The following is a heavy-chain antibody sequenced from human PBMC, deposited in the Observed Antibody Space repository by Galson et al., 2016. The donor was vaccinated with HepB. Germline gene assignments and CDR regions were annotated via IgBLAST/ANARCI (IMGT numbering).Heavy chain of an antibody. CDR1: GLPLTDLS. Sequence: SVKVSCKVSGLPLTDLSIHWVRQTPGKGLEWVGGFEPEDGETLYAQKLQGRVTITEDTTTDTAYMEVRGLRSEDTAVYYCATAATIDMATLDVFDVWGQGTLVAVS. J-gene: IGHJ3*01. CDR3: ATAATIDMATLDVFDV. D-gene: IGHD5-24*01. V-gene: IGHV1-24*01. CDR2: FEPEDGET.